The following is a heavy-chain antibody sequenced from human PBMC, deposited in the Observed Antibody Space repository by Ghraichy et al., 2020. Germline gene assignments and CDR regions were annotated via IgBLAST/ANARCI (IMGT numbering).Heavy chain of an antibody. Sequence: GESLNISCAASGFTFSDYYMSWIRQAPGKGLEWVSYISSSGSTIYYADSVKGRFTISRDNAKNSLYLQMNSLRAQDTAVYYCARRPYNGYDSGYYYGMDDLGQGNTVNDYS. V-gene: IGHV3-11*01. CDR1: GFTFSDYY. CDR3: ARRPYNGYDSGYYYGMDD. D-gene: IGHD5-12*01. CDR2: ISSSGSTI. J-gene: IGHJ6*01.